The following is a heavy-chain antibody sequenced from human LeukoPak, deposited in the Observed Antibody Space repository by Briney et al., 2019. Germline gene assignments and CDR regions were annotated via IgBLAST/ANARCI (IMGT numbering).Heavy chain of an antibody. CDR3: ASGFLDDFWSGHF. J-gene: IGHJ4*02. Sequence: GGSLRLSCAASGITLGGYWMSWVRQAPGKGLEWVANIKYDGSQKYYVGSVKGRFAISRDNAKSSLFLQMSSLRAEDTAMYYCASGFLDDFWSGHFWGQGTLVTVSS. V-gene: IGHV3-7*01. D-gene: IGHD3-3*01. CDR1: GITLGGYW. CDR2: IKYDGSQK.